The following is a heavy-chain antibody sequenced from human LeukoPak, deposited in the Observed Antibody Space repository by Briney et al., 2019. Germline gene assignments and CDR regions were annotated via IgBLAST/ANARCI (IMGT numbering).Heavy chain of an antibody. J-gene: IGHJ5*02. CDR3: AKSPTYYDFWSGHGGPNWFDP. CDR1: GFTFSSYA. D-gene: IGHD3-3*01. CDR2: ISGSGGST. Sequence: PGGSLRLSCAASGFTFSSYAMSWVRQAPGKGLEWVSAISGSGGSTYYADSVKGRFTISRDNSKNTLYPQMNSLRAEDTAVYYCAKSPTYYDFWSGHGGPNWFDPWGQGTLVTVSS. V-gene: IGHV3-23*01.